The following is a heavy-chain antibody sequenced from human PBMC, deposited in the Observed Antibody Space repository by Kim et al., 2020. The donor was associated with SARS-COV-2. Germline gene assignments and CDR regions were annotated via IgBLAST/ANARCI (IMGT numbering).Heavy chain of an antibody. D-gene: IGHD3-16*01. Sequence: SVKVSCKDSGGTFSSYMISWVRQAPGQGPEWMGGIIPILGTTDYAQKFRGRLTVTADESKRTTYMELRNLRSEDTAVYYCAREGDSFEKVQRWFGPWARERWSPSPQ. CDR3: AREGDSFEKVQRWFGP. CDR2: IIPILGTT. V-gene: IGHV1-69*13. CDR1: GGTFSSYM. J-gene: IGHJ5*02.